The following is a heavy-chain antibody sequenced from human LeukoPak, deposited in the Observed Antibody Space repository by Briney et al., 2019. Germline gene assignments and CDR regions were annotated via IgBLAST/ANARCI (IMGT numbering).Heavy chain of an antibody. CDR3: ASILGYCSSTSCYYYYGMDV. Sequence: PGGSLRLSCAASGFTFSSYSMNWVRQAPGKGLEWVSSISSSSSYIYYADSVKGRFTISRDNAKNSLYLQMNSLRAEDTAVYYCASILGYCSSTSCYYYYGMDVWGQGTTVTVSS. V-gene: IGHV3-21*01. CDR2: ISSSSSYI. CDR1: GFTFSSYS. D-gene: IGHD2-2*01. J-gene: IGHJ6*02.